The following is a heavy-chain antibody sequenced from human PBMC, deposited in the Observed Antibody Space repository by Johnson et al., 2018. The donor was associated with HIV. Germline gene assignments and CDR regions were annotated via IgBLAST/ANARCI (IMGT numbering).Heavy chain of an antibody. J-gene: IGHJ3*02. D-gene: IGHD3-10*01. V-gene: IGHV3-7*01. Sequence: EMQLVESGGDLVQPGGSLRLSCVASTFTFRNYWMSWVRQAPGKGLEWVGNIQEDGSQIHYMDSVEGRFTISRDNAENSLYLQMTSLRAEDTAVYYCASPKTPTRVVRGAFDIWGQGTMVTVSS. CDR3: ASPKTPTRVVRGAFDI. CDR2: IQEDGSQI. CDR1: TFTFRNYW.